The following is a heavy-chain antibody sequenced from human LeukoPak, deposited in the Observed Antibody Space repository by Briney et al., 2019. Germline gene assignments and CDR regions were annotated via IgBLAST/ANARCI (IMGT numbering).Heavy chain of an antibody. CDR1: GYNFTNYG. J-gene: IGHJ4*02. D-gene: IGHD7-27*01. CDR3: ARTNWGALDY. Sequence: GESLKISCKGSGYNFTNYGIGWVRQMPGKGLEWMGIFFPADSYTRYSPSFQGQVTISDDKAISVAYLHLSSLKASDTAMYYCARTNWGALDYWGQGTLVTVSS. CDR2: FFPADSYT. V-gene: IGHV5-51*01.